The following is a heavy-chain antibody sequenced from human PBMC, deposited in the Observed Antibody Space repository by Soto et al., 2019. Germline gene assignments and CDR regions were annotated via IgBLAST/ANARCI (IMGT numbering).Heavy chain of an antibody. CDR1: GGSISSGGYY. CDR3: ARYLRDYYASSGLNGLGMDV. D-gene: IGHD3-22*01. Sequence: QVQLQESGPGLVKPSQTLSLTSTVSGGSISSGGYYWSWIRQHPGKGLEWIGYIYYSGSTYYNPSLKSRVTISLDSSKNQSSLKLSSVTAADTAVYYCARYLRDYYASSGLNGLGMDVWGQETTVTVSS. V-gene: IGHV4-31*03. J-gene: IGHJ6*02. CDR2: IYYSGST.